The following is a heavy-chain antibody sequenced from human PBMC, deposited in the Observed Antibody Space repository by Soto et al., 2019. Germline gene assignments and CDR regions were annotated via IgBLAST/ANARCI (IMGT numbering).Heavy chain of an antibody. J-gene: IGHJ3*02. Sequence: GGSLILSCAASGFTFSSYAMSWVRQAPGKGLEWVSAISGSGGSTYYADSVKGRFTISRDNSKNTLYLQMNSLRAEDTAVYYCAKDRKTMIVVVITGSGYDAFDIWGQGTMVTVSS. V-gene: IGHV3-23*01. D-gene: IGHD3-22*01. CDR2: ISGSGGST. CDR1: GFTFSSYA. CDR3: AKDRKTMIVVVITGSGYDAFDI.